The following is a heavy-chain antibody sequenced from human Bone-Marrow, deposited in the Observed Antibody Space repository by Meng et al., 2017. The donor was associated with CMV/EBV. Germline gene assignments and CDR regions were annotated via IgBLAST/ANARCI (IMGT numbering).Heavy chain of an antibody. CDR2: INPSGGST. J-gene: IGHJ2*01. V-gene: IGHV1-46*01. CDR1: YY. Sequence: YYIHAVRQAPGQGLEWVGIINPSGGSTSYAQKFHGRVTMTSDTSTSTVYMELSSLLSEDTAMYYCARGPPAPYYYDTSGYQNWYFDLWGR. D-gene: IGHD3-22*01. CDR3: ARGPPAPYYYDTSGYQNWYFDL.